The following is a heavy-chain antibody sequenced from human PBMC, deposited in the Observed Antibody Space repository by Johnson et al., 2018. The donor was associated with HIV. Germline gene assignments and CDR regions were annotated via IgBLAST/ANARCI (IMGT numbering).Heavy chain of an antibody. CDR3: ARDLVAAAGTGGEYAFDF. CDR2: IYSGGST. J-gene: IGHJ3*01. D-gene: IGHD6-13*01. CDR1: GFTVSSNY. Sequence: VQLVESGGGLIQPGGSLRLSCAASGFTVSSNYMSWVRQAPGKGLEWVSVIYSGGSTYYADSVKGRFITSRDNSKNTLYLQMTSLRAEDTAVYYCARDLVAAAGTGGEYAFDFWGQGTMVTVSS. V-gene: IGHV3-53*01.